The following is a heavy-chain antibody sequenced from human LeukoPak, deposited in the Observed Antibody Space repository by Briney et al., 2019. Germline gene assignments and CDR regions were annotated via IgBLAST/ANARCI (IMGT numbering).Heavy chain of an antibody. D-gene: IGHD1-26*01. CDR1: GYSFTSYW. CDR2: IDPGDSYT. V-gene: IGHV5-10-1*01. J-gene: IGHJ4*02. Sequence: GESLKISCKGSGYSFTSYWISWVRQMPGKGLEWMGRIDPGDSYTNYSPPFQGHVTISADKSISTAYLQWSSLKASDTAMYYCARHFGGSYYDDYWGQGTLVTVSS. CDR3: ARHFGGSYYDDY.